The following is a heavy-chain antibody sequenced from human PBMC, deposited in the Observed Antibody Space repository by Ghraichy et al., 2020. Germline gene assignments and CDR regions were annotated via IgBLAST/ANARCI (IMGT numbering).Heavy chain of an antibody. CDR2: IRRDVSEK. CDR3: ARIDSFSGRDGNPHE. CDR1: GFTFNIYW. D-gene: IGHD5-12*01. J-gene: IGHJ4*02. V-gene: IGHV3-7*01. Sequence: LSLTCATSGFTFNIYWMSWVRQAPGKGLEWVANIRRDVSEKAYLDSVKGRFTISRDNAKNSLYLQMNSLRAEDTGVYYCARIDSFSGRDGNPHEWGQGTLVTVSS.